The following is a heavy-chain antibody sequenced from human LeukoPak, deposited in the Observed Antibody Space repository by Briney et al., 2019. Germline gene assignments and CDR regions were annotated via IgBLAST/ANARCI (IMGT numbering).Heavy chain of an antibody. CDR1: GFSFNNFA. CDR3: ARDQYDTWSRRGNFDS. D-gene: IGHD3-3*01. CDR2: ISDYE. V-gene: IGHV3-23*01. J-gene: IGHJ4*02. Sequence: GGSLRLSCVASGFSFNNFAMTWVRQAPGKGLEWVSTISDYEHYADSVKGRFTISRDNSKNTLYLQMNSLRAEDTAVFYCARDQYDTWSRRGNFDSWGQGTLVIVSS.